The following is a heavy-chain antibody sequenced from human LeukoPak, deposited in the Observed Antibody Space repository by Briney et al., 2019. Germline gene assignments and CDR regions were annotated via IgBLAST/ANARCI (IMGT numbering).Heavy chain of an antibody. D-gene: IGHD3-10*01. V-gene: IGHV3-48*04. CDR2: ISSSSSTI. Sequence: PRGSLRLSCAASGFTFSSYSMNWVRQAPGKGLEWVSYISSSSSTIYYADSVKGRFTISRDNAKNSLYLQMNSLRAEDTAVYYCARDGGQNYYGSGPFDYWGQGTLVTVSS. CDR3: ARDGGQNYYGSGPFDY. CDR1: GFTFSSYS. J-gene: IGHJ4*02.